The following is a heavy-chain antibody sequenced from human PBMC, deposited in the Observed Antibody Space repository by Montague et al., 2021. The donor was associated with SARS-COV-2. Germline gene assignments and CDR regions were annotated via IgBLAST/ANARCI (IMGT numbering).Heavy chain of an antibody. Sequence: SETLSLTCIASGSSVRSYYWSWIRQPPGKGLEWIGYIYDSGSTNXXPSLKSGVTISVDTSKNQFSLKLSSVTAADTAVYYCARENTVTTFGGPYYIDSWGQGTLVTVSA. CDR1: GSSVRSYY. J-gene: IGHJ4*02. CDR2: IYDSGST. V-gene: IGHV4-59*02. D-gene: IGHD4-17*01. CDR3: ARENTVTTFGGPYYIDS.